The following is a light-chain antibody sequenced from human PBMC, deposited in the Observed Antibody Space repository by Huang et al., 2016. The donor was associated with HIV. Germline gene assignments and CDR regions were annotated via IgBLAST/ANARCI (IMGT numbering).Light chain of an antibody. V-gene: IGKV1-5*03. CDR3: QHYNSYLYT. Sequence: DIQMTQSPSTLSASVGDRVTITCRASQSIGTWLAWYRQRPGKAHTLLIYKASSLESGVPSRFSGSGSGTEFTLTINSLQPNDFATYYCQHYNSYLYTFGQGTKLEIK. CDR2: KAS. J-gene: IGKJ2*01. CDR1: QSIGTW.